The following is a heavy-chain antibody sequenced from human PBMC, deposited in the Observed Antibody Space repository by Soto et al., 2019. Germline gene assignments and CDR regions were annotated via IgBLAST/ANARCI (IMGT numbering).Heavy chain of an antibody. Sequence: QVQLQESGPGLVKPSQTLSLTCTVSGGSISSGAYYWSWIRQPPGKGLEWIGYIYYSGSTYYNPCLNSRVTISVDTSKNQCSLKLSSVTAEDTAVYYCARGILGDIVVVPAAQSDNWFDPWGQGTLVTVSS. V-gene: IGHV4-30-4*01. CDR2: IYYSGST. CDR3: ARGILGDIVVVPAAQSDNWFDP. J-gene: IGHJ5*02. CDR1: GGSISSGAYY. D-gene: IGHD2-2*01.